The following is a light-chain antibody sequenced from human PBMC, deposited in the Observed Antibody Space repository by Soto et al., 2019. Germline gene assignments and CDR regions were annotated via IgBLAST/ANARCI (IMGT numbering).Light chain of an antibody. CDR2: RAS. Sequence: DIQMTQSPSTLSASVGDRVIITCRASQSISSWLAWYQQKPGKAPNLLIYRASTLKSGIPSRFSGSGSGTEFTLTISSLQSEDFAVYYCQHYNNWPRTFGQGTKVEIK. J-gene: IGKJ1*01. V-gene: IGKV1-5*03. CDR1: QSISSW. CDR3: QHYNNWPRT.